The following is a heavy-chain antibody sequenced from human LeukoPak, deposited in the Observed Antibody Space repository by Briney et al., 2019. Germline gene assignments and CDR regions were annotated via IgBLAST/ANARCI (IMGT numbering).Heavy chain of an antibody. Sequence: PGRSLRLSCAASGFTFSNYAIHWVRQAPGKGLEWVAVISYDGTNKHYADSVKGRFTISRDNSKDTLFLQMNSLRPDDTAVFYCARARRYSCSQYYFDYWGQGTLVTVSS. D-gene: IGHD5-12*01. CDR1: GFTFSNYA. V-gene: IGHV3-30-3*01. CDR3: ARARRYSCSQYYFDY. CDR2: ISYDGTNK. J-gene: IGHJ4*02.